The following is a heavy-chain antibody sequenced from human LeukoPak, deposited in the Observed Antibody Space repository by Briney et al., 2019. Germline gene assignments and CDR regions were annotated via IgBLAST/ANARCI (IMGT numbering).Heavy chain of an antibody. V-gene: IGHV4-59*01. D-gene: IGHD1-1*01. CDR1: GGSISSYY. J-gene: IGHJ6*03. CDR3: ARVGGKWNDEGYFYYMDV. Sequence: PSETLSLTCIVSGGSISSYYWSWIRQPPGKGLEWIGYIHYSGSTTYNPSLKTRVTISVDTSKQQFSLKLSSVTAADTAVYYCARVGGKWNDEGYFYYMDVWGKGTTVTISS. CDR2: IHYSGST.